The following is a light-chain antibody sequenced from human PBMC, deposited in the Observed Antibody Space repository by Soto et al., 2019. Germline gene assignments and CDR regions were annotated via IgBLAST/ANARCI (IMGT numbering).Light chain of an antibody. CDR3: QQRNVWPPVT. Sequence: EIVLTQSPATLSLSPGDRATLSCRASSSVPNFLAWYQQKPGQAPRLLIYGAFNRATGIPARFSGSGSGTDFPLTISSLEPEDSAIYYCQQRNVWPPVTFGLGTRLEIK. V-gene: IGKV3-11*01. CDR1: SSVPNF. J-gene: IGKJ5*01. CDR2: GAF.